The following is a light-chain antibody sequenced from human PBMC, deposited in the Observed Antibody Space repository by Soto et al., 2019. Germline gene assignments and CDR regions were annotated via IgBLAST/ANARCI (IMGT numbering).Light chain of an antibody. CDR1: SGDVGGYNF. CDR3: SSYAGSYTVV. CDR2: DVS. J-gene: IGLJ2*01. Sequence: QSALTQPRSVSGSPGQSVTISCTGTSGDVGGYNFVSWYQQHPGKAPTLMIFDVSQRPSGVPDRFSGSKSGNTASLTISGLQADDEADYYCSSYAGSYTVVFGGGTKVTVL. V-gene: IGLV2-11*01.